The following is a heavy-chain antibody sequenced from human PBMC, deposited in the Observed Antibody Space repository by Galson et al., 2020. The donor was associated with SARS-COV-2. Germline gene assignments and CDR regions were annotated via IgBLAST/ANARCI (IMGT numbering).Heavy chain of an antibody. Sequence: NYMTWVRQAPGKGLEWVSVLYTYGTTYYADSVKGRFTISRDNSKNTLYLQMNSLRVEDTALYYCARKTCAGACFSGYYFDYWGQGALVTVSP. CDR3: ARKTCAGACFSGYYFDY. J-gene: IGHJ4*02. CDR1: NY. D-gene: IGHD2-21*01. V-gene: IGHV3-53*01. CDR2: LYTYGTT.